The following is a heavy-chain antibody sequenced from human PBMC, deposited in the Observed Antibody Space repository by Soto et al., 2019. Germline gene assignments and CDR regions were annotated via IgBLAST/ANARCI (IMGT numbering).Heavy chain of an antibody. CDR3: AREVPEYYYGSGSSRYFDY. D-gene: IGHD3-10*01. Sequence: QVQLQESGPGLVKPSQTLSLTCTVSGGSISSGGYYWSWIRQHPGKGLEWIGYIYYSGSTYYNPSLKSRVTISVDTSKNQFSLKLSSVTAADTAVYYCAREVPEYYYGSGSSRYFDYWGQGTLVTVSS. J-gene: IGHJ4*02. CDR1: GGSISSGGYY. CDR2: IYYSGST. V-gene: IGHV4-31*03.